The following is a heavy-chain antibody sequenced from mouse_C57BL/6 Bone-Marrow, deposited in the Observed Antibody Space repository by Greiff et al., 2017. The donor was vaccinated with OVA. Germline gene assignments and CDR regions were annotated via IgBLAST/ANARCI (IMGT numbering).Heavy chain of an antibody. V-gene: IGHV1-72*01. CDR2: FDPSSGGT. CDR3: ARSNWDGGYFDY. Sequence: QVQLQQPGAELVKPGASVKLSCKASGYTFTSYWMHWVKQRPGRGLEWIGRFDPSSGGTKYNEKFKSKATLTVDKPSSPAYMQLSSLTSEDSAVYDSARSNWDGGYFDYWGQGTTLTVSS. CDR1: GYTFTSYW. J-gene: IGHJ2*01. D-gene: IGHD4-1*01.